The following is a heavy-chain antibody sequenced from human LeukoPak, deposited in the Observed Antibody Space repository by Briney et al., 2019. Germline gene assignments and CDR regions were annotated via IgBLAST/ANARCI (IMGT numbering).Heavy chain of an antibody. CDR1: GDSVSSNSAA. D-gene: IGHD3-3*01. CDR3: ARGPPGYYDFWSGLGV. Sequence: SQTLSLTCAISGDSVSSNSAAWNRIRQSPSRGLEWLGRTYYRSKWYNDYAVSVKSRITINPDTSKNQFSLQLNSVTPEDTAVYYCARGPPGYYDFWSGLGVWGKGTTVTVSS. CDR2: TYYRSKWYN. V-gene: IGHV6-1*01. J-gene: IGHJ6*04.